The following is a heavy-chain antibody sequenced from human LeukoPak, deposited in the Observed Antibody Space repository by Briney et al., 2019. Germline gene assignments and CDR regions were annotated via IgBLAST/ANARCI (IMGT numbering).Heavy chain of an antibody. CDR1: GFTFSSYS. CDR3: AKDRSLDGGNSNGYFDS. V-gene: IGHV3-23*01. J-gene: IGHJ4*02. CDR2: ISGSAGST. Sequence: GGSLRLSCAASGFTFSSYSMNWVRQAPGKGLEWVSIISGSAGSTYYADSVKGRFTISRDNSKNTLFLQMNSLRAEDTAVYYCAKDRSLDGGNSNGYFDSWGQGTLVTVSS. D-gene: IGHD4-23*01.